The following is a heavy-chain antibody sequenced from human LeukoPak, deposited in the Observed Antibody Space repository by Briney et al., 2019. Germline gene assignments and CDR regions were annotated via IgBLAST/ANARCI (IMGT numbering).Heavy chain of an antibody. CDR2: ISYDGSNK. V-gene: IGHV3-30*18. Sequence: GGSLRLSCAASGFTFSSYGMHWVRQAPGKGLEWVAVISYDGSNKYYADSVKGRFTISRDNSKNTLYLQMNSLRAEDTAVYYCAKDKVGATYASAFDIWGQGTMVTVSS. CDR1: GFTFSSYG. D-gene: IGHD1-26*01. CDR3: AKDKVGATYASAFDI. J-gene: IGHJ3*02.